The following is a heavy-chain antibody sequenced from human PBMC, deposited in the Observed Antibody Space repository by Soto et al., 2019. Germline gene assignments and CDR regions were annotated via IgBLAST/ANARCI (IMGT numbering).Heavy chain of an antibody. CDR3: ASHDILTGYYKAFDI. CDR2: INPNSGGT. V-gene: IGHV1-2*02. CDR1: GYTFTGYY. D-gene: IGHD3-9*01. J-gene: IGHJ3*02. Sequence: ASVKVSCKASGYTFTGYYMHWVRQAPGQGLEWMGWINPNSGGTNYAQKFQGRVTMTRDTSISTAYMELSRLRSDDTAVYYCASHDILTGYYKAFDIWGQGTMVTVSS.